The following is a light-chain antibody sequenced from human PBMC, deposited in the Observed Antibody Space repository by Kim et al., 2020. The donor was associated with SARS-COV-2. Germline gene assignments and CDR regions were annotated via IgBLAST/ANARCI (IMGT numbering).Light chain of an antibody. Sequence: SYELTQPPSVSVSPGQTASITCSGDKLGDKYACWYQQKQGQSPVLVIYQDSKRPSGIPERFSGSYSGNTATLTISGTQAMDEADYYCQAWDRSTVVFGGG. J-gene: IGLJ2*01. V-gene: IGLV3-1*01. CDR3: QAWDRSTVV. CDR1: KLGDKY. CDR2: QDS.